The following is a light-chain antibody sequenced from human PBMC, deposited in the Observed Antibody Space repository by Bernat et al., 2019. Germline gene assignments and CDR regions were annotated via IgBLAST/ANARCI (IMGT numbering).Light chain of an antibody. CDR1: QGITND. CDR2: EAS. CDR3: QQSYRTPLT. J-gene: IGKJ4*01. V-gene: IGKV1/OR-4*01. Sequence: DIQMTQSPSSLSASVGDTVTITCRASQGITNDLAWYQQKPGETPKLLIYEASSLKYGIPSRFSGSGSGTDFTLTISSLQSEDFATYFCQQSYRTPLTFGGGTKVEIK.